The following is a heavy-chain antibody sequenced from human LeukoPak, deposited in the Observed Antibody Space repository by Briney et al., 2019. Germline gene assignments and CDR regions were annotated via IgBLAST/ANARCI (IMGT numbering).Heavy chain of an antibody. CDR2: IYYSGST. CDR1: GGSISSSSYY. CDR3: ARQVGATPFDY. J-gene: IGHJ4*02. D-gene: IGHD1-26*01. Sequence: SETLSLTCTVSGGSISSSSYYWGWIRQPPGKGLEWIGSIYYSGSTYYNPSLKSRVTISVETSKNQFSLKLSCVTAADTAVYYCARQVGATPFDYWGQGTLVTVSS. V-gene: IGHV4-39*01.